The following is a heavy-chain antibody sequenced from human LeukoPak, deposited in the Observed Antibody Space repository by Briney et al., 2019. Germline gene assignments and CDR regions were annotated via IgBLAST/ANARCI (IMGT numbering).Heavy chain of an antibody. Sequence: KTGGSLRLSCTASGFTFSNAWMSWVRQAPGKGLEWVGRIKSKADGGTTDYAAPVKGRFTISRDDSKNTLYLQMNSLKTEDTAVYYRTTEYYASGALTPIDYWGQGTLVTVSS. V-gene: IGHV3-15*01. CDR1: GFTFSNAW. CDR3: TTEYYASGALTPIDY. J-gene: IGHJ4*02. CDR2: IKSKADGGTT. D-gene: IGHD2/OR15-2a*01.